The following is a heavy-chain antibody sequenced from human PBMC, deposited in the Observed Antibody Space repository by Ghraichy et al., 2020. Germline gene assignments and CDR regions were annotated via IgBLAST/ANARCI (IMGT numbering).Heavy chain of an antibody. Sequence: SETPSLTCAVYGGSFSGYYWSWIRQPPGKGLEWIGEIKDRGSTNYNPSLKSRVTMSVDTSKSQFSLKLTSVTAADTAVYYCANTPWTSLWFWAQGTLVTVSS. D-gene: IGHD2-21*01. V-gene: IGHV4-34*01. CDR2: IKDRGST. CDR3: ANTPWTSLWF. CDR1: GGSFSGYY. J-gene: IGHJ4*02.